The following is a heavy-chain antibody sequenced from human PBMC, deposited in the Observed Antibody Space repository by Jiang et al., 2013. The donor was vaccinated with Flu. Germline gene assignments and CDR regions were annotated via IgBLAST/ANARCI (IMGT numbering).Heavy chain of an antibody. D-gene: IGHD7-27*01. CDR2: TYYRSKWYN. J-gene: IGHJ3*02. Sequence: SQTLSLTCVISGDSVSSNSVAWNWIRQSPSRGFEWLGRTYYRSKWYNDYAVSVKSRISINPDTSKNQFSLQLNSVTPDDTAVYYCARVGTGGRAFDIWGQGTLVTVSS. V-gene: IGHV6-1*01. CDR3: ARVGTGGRAFDI. CDR1: GDSVSSNSVA.